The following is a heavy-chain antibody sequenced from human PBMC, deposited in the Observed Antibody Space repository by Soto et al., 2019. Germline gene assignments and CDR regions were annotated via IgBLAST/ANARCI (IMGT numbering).Heavy chain of an antibody. CDR1: GGSFSGYY. Sequence: LSLTCAVSGGSFSGYYWSWIRQPPGKWLEWIGEINHSGSTNYNPSLKSRVTISVDTSKNQFSLKLSSVTAADPAVYYCARIQKEDYGDEHYYYGMDVWGQGSTVTVSS. CDR3: ARIQKEDYGDEHYYYGMDV. D-gene: IGHD4-17*01. J-gene: IGHJ6*02. V-gene: IGHV4-34*01. CDR2: INHSGST.